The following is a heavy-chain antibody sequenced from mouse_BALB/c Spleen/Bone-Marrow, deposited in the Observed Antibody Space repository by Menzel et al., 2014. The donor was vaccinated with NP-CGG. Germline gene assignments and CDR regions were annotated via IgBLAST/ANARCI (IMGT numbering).Heavy chain of an antibody. D-gene: IGHD2-4*01. J-gene: IGHJ3*01. CDR1: GFSFSNYG. Sequence: DVKVEESGGGLVKSGGSLKLSCAASGFSFSNYGMSWVRQTPEKRLEWVATISGDGRYTFYSDSVKGRFTISRDNAKNNLYLQLSSLRSEDTALYYWARHAYYDQTEVSFVYWGQGTLVTVSA. CDR3: ARHAYYDQTEVSFVY. V-gene: IGHV5-9-2*01. CDR2: ISGDGRYT.